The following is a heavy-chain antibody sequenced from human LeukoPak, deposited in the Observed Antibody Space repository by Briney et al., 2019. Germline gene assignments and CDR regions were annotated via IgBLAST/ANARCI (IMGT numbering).Heavy chain of an antibody. CDR1: GFTFSSYS. J-gene: IGHJ4*02. D-gene: IGHD3-9*01. Sequence: PGGSLRLSCAASGFTFSSYSMNWVRQAPGKGLEWVSSISSSSSYIYYADSVKGRFTISRDNAKSSLYLQMNSLRAEDTAVYYCARGVYDILTGYLTYFDYWGQGTLVTVSS. V-gene: IGHV3-21*01. CDR2: ISSSSSYI. CDR3: ARGVYDILTGYLTYFDY.